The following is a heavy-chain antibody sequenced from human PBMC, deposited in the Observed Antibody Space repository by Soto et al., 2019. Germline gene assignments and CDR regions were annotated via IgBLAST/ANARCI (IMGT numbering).Heavy chain of an antibody. D-gene: IGHD3-10*01. CDR3: AKNYYGAGSYLMMGDY. CDR2: ISYDGNNK. V-gene: IGHV3-30*18. CDR1: AFSFSSYA. J-gene: IGHJ4*02. Sequence: QVQLVESGGGVVQPGRSLRLSCVASAFSFSSYAMHWVRQAPGKGLEWVAVISYDGNNKWYADSVKGRFTISRDKYENTLYLQMTSLRAEDTAVYYCAKNYYGAGSYLMMGDYWGQGTLVSVSA.